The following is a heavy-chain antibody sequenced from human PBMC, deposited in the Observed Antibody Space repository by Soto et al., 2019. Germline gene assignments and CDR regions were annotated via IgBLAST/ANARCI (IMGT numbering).Heavy chain of an antibody. D-gene: IGHD3-3*01. CDR2: IWYDGSNK. Sequence: GGSLRLSCAASGFTFSSYGMHWVRQAPGKGLEWVAVIWYDGSNKYYADSVKGRFTISRDNSKNTLYLQMNSLRAEDTAVYYCARDRYYDFRSGYLYGYYYGMDVWGQGTTVAVSS. J-gene: IGHJ6*02. V-gene: IGHV3-33*01. CDR3: ARDRYYDFRSGYLYGYYYGMDV. CDR1: GFTFSSYG.